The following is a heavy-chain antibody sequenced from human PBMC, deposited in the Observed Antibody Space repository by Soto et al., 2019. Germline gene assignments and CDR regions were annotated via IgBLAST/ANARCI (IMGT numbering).Heavy chain of an antibody. Sequence: ASVKVSCKASGYTFTSYAMHWVRQAPGQRLEWMGWINAGNGSTKYSQKFQGRVTITRDTSASTAYMELSSLRSEDTAVYYCARVWQGDYYYGMDVWGQGTTVTVSS. V-gene: IGHV1-3*01. CDR1: GYTFTSYA. D-gene: IGHD3-16*01. CDR2: INAGNGST. CDR3: ARVWQGDYYYGMDV. J-gene: IGHJ6*02.